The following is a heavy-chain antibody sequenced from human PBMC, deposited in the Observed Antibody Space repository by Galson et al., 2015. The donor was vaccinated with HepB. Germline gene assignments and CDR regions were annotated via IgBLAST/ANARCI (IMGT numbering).Heavy chain of an antibody. D-gene: IGHD3-22*01. CDR3: ARDKGYYDSSGYHWAYYGMDV. V-gene: IGHV3-53*04. Sequence: SLRLSCAASGFTVSSNYMSWVRQAPGKGLEWVSVIYSGGSTYYADSVKGRFTISRHNSKNTLYLQMNSLRAEDTAVYYCARDKGYYDSSGYHWAYYGMDVWGQGTTVTVSS. CDR1: GFTVSSNY. J-gene: IGHJ6*02. CDR2: IYSGGST.